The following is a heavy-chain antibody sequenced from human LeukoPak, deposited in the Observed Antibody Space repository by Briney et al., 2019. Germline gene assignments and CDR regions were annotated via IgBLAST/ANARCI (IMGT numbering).Heavy chain of an antibody. Sequence: SETLSLTCAVSGYSISSGYYWGWIRQPPGKGLEWIGSIYHSGSTYYNPSLKSRVTISVDTSKNQFSLKLSSVTAADTAVYYCARVRNNWNYFSARNVWFDPWGQGTLVTVS. CDR2: IYHSGST. CDR1: GYSISSGYY. V-gene: IGHV4-38-2*01. J-gene: IGHJ5*02. D-gene: IGHD1-7*01. CDR3: ARVRNNWNYFSARNVWFDP.